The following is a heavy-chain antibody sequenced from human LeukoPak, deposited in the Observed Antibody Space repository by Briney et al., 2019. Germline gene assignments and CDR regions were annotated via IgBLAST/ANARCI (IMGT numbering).Heavy chain of an antibody. CDR2: IYYSGST. CDR1: GGSFSGYY. Sequence: PSETLSLTCAVYGGSFSGYYWGWIRQPPGKGLEWIGNIYYSGSTYYNPSLRSRLTISLDTSKNQFSLTLSSVTAADTAVYYCARLQYYYDSNGYYSLYYFDYWGQGTVVTVSS. J-gene: IGHJ4*02. CDR3: ARLQYYYDSNGYYSLYYFDY. V-gene: IGHV4-34*01. D-gene: IGHD3-22*01.